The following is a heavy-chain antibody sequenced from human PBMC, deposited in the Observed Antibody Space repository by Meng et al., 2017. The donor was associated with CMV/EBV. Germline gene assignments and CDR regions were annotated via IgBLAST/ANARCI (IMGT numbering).Heavy chain of an antibody. CDR2: ISSSGSTI. Sequence: GESLKISCAASGFTFSDYYMSWIRQAPGKGLEWVSYISSSGSTIYYADSVKGRFTISRDNAKNSLYLQMNSLRAEDTAVYYCARNDHDFWSGYSYDMDVWGQGTTVTVSS. CDR1: GFTFSDYY. J-gene: IGHJ6*02. D-gene: IGHD3-3*01. V-gene: IGHV3-11*04. CDR3: ARNDHDFWSGYSYDMDV.